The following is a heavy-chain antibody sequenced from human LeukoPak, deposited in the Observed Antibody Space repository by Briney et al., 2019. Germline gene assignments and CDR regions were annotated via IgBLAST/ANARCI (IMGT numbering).Heavy chain of an antibody. Sequence: GGSLRLSCAASGFTFSSYGMHWVRQAPGKGLDWVAFIRYDGRNKYYADSVKGRFTISRDNSKNTLYLQMNSLRAEDTAVYYCAKAPHYGDYIYYFDYWGQGTLVTVSS. CDR1: GFTFSSYG. J-gene: IGHJ4*02. CDR2: IRYDGRNK. CDR3: AKAPHYGDYIYYFDY. D-gene: IGHD4-17*01. V-gene: IGHV3-30*02.